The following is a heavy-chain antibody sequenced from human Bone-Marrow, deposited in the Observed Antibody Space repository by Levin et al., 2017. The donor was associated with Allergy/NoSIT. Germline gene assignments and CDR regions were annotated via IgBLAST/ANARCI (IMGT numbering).Heavy chain of an antibody. J-gene: IGHJ4*02. Sequence: ETLSLTCTVSGGSISSHYWSWIRQPPGKGLEWIGYIYYSGITNYNPSLKSRVTISVDTSKNQFSLKLSSVTAADTAVYHCARVAGGDGYNYLEYWGQGTLVTVSS. CDR2: IYYSGIT. CDR1: GGSISSHY. V-gene: IGHV4-59*11. CDR3: ARVAGGDGYNYLEY. D-gene: IGHD5-24*01.